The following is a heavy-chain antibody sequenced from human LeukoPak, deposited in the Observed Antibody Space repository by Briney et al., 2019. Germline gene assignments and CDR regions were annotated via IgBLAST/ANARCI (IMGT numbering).Heavy chain of an antibody. CDR3: ARVLRFNGVLGS. CDR1: GYTFTNYD. J-gene: IGHJ5*02. CDR2: MNPSTGGT. Sequence: ASVKVSCKTSGYTFTNYDVNWVRQAPGQGLQWMGVMNPSTGGTFFAPKFQGRVSMARNTSTNTAYMSLSSLTSDDTAVYFCARVLRFNGVLGSWGQGNLVTVSS. D-gene: IGHD2-8*01. V-gene: IGHV1-8*02.